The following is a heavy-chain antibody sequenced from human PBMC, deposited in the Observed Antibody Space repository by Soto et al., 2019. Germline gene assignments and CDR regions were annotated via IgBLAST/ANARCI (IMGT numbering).Heavy chain of an antibody. CDR3: ARNRSGYDLLDY. Sequence: QLQLQESGPGLVKPSETLSLTCTVSGGSISSSSYYWGWIRQPPGKGLEWIGSIYYSGSTYYNPSLNSRVTISVDTSKNQFSLKLSSVTAADTAVYYCARNRSGYDLLDYWGQGTLVTVSS. CDR2: IYYSGST. J-gene: IGHJ4*02. D-gene: IGHD5-12*01. V-gene: IGHV4-39*01. CDR1: GGSISSSSYY.